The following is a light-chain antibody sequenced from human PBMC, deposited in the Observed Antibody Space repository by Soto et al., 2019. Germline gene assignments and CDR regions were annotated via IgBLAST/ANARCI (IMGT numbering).Light chain of an antibody. J-gene: IGKJ5*01. CDR3: QQGHHWPLP. V-gene: IGKV1-12*01. CDR2: VTS. Sequence: DIQMTQSPSSVSASVGDRVTITCRATQGLSGSLAWYQQKPGKAPKLLISVTSRLQSGVPSRFRGSASGTDFTLALDSLQPEDLATYYCQQGHHWPLPFGQGTRLQIK. CDR1: QGLSGS.